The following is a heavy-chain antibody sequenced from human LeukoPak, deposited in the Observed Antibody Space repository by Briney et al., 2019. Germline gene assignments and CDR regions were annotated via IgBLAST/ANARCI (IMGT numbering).Heavy chain of an antibody. D-gene: IGHD6-19*01. V-gene: IGHV1-2*02. CDR1: GYTFTGYY. CDR3: ARDYQVGSVAGTDYFDY. CDR2: INPNRGGT. Sequence: ASVKVSCKASGYTFTGYYVHWVRQAPGQGLEWMGWINPNRGGTNYAQKLQGRVTMTTDTSTSTAYMELRSLRSDDTAVYYCARDYQVGSVAGTDYFDYWGQGTLVTVSS. J-gene: IGHJ4*02.